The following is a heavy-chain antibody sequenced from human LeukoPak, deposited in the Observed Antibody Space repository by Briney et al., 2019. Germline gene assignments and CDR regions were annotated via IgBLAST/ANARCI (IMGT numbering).Heavy chain of an antibody. Sequence: GGSLRLSCAASGFTFSSYWMRWVRQAPGKGLEWVANIKEDGSEIYYVDSVKGRFTISRDNAKNSLFLQMNNLRAEDTAVYYCTGDRVGTMVYWGQGTLVTVSS. CDR2: IKEDGSEI. D-gene: IGHD3-10*01. J-gene: IGHJ4*02. CDR1: GFTFSSYW. CDR3: TGDRVGTMVY. V-gene: IGHV3-7*01.